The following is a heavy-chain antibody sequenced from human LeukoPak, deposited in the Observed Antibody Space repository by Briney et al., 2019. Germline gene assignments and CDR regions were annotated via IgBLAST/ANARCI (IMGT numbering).Heavy chain of an antibody. V-gene: IGHV3-23*01. Sequence: GGSLRLSCAASGFTFSSYAMSWVRQAPGKGLEWVSAISGSGGSTYYADSVKGRFTISRDNSKNTLYLQMNSLGAEDTAVCYCAKGRSYSSSWLNTLGQGTLVTVSS. D-gene: IGHD6-13*01. J-gene: IGHJ5*02. CDR3: AKGRSYSSSWLNT. CDR2: ISGSGGST. CDR1: GFTFSSYA.